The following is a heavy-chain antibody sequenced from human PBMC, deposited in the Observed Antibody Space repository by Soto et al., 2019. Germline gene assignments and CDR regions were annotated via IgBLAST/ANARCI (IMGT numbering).Heavy chain of an antibody. D-gene: IGHD5-12*01. CDR2: IWYDGSNK. CDR3: ARDIEFVDIVSTIVPHYSFSAMDV. CDR1: GFTFSHYG. J-gene: IGHJ6*02. Sequence: QVQVVESGGGVVQAGRSLRLSCEVSGFTFSHYGMHWVRQAPGKGLEWVASIWYDGSNKNYGDSVKGRFTVSRDDLKNTVYLQMKSLRVEDTAVYYCARDIEFVDIVSTIVPHYSFSAMDVWGQGTTVTVSS. V-gene: IGHV3-33*01.